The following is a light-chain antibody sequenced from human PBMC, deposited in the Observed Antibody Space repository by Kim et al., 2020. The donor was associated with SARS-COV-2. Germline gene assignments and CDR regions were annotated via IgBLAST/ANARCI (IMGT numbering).Light chain of an antibody. V-gene: IGKV3-20*01. CDR3: QQYAST. CDR2: GAS. CDR1: QSVSSTY. Sequence: LSVSPGERAALAGRASQSVSSTYLAWYQQKPGQAPRLLIYGASSRATGIPDRFSGSGSGTDFTLTISRLEPEDFTVYYCQQYASTFGGGTKVDIK. J-gene: IGKJ4*01.